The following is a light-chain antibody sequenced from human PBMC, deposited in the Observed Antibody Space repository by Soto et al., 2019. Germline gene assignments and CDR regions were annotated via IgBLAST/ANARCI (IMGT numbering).Light chain of an antibody. V-gene: IGKV1-5*03. CDR2: KAS. Sequence: DIQMTQSPSPLSASVGDRVTITCRASQSISSWLAWYQQKPGKAPKLLSYKASSLESGVPSRFSGSGSGTEFNLTISRLQPDDFATYYCQQYNSYLWTFGQGTKVEI. CDR1: QSISSW. J-gene: IGKJ1*01. CDR3: QQYNSYLWT.